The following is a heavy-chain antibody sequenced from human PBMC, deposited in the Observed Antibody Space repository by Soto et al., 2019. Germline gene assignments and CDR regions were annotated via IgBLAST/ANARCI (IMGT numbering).Heavy chain of an antibody. CDR1: GGSISSYY. CDR2: IYTSGST. CDR3: ARENYDFWSRGYYFDY. D-gene: IGHD3-3*01. Sequence: ETLSLTCTVSGGSISSYYWSWIRQPAGKGLEWIGRIYTSGSTNYNPSLKSRVTMSVDTSKNQFSLELSSVTAADTAVYYCARENYDFWSRGYYFDYWGQGTLVTVS. J-gene: IGHJ4*02. V-gene: IGHV4-4*07.